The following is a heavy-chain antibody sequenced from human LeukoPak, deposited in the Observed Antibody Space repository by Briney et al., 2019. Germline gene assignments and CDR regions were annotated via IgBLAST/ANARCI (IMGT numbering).Heavy chain of an antibody. J-gene: IGHJ4*02. V-gene: IGHV3-11*01. Sequence: PGGSLRLSCAASGFTFSDYYMSWIRQAPGKGLEWVSYISSSGSTIYYADSVKGRFTISRDNSKNTLYLQMNSLRAEDTAVYYCAKVDEGATPFDYWGQGTLVTVSS. CDR3: AKVDEGATPFDY. CDR1: GFTFSDYY. CDR2: ISSSGSTI. D-gene: IGHD1-26*01.